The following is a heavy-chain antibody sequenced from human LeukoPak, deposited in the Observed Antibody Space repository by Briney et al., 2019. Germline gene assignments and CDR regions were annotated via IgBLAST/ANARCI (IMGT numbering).Heavy chain of an antibody. Sequence: SETLSLTCTVSGGSISSSSYYWGWIRQPPGKGLEWIGSIYYSGSTYYNPSLKSRVTISVETSKNQFSLKLSSVTAADTAVYYCARDTQVLQNWNDGGIFDYWGQGTLVTVSS. D-gene: IGHD1-1*01. CDR2: IYYSGST. CDR1: GGSISSSSYY. J-gene: IGHJ4*02. V-gene: IGHV4-39*07. CDR3: ARDTQVLQNWNDGGIFDY.